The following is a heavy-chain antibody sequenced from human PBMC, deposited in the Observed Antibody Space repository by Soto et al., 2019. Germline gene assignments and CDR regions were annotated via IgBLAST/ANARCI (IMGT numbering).Heavy chain of an antibody. J-gene: IGHJ5*02. CDR2: IYYTGMT. CDR1: GTSISTTDYY. Sequence: PSETLSLTCTVSGTSISTTDYYWGWIRQPPGKGLEWITSIYYTGMTYYNPSLKSRVTISVDTSKNQFSLKLSSVTAADTAVYYCARSVDPWGQGTLVNVSS. CDR3: ARSVDP. V-gene: IGHV4-39*07.